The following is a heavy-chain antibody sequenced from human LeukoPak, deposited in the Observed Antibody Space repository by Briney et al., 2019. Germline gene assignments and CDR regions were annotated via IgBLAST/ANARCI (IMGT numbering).Heavy chain of an antibody. CDR3: ARTGSTVTMLYPFDH. Sequence: SETLSLTCTVSGGSITSYHWAWIRQSPGKGLESIGRVHYSGDTKYNPSLQSRVTMSLDASNNQFSLNLRSVTAADTAVYYCARTGSTVTMLYPFDHWGQGTLVTVSA. V-gene: IGHV4-59*01. CDR1: GGSITSYH. CDR2: VHYSGDT. D-gene: IGHD4-17*01. J-gene: IGHJ4*02.